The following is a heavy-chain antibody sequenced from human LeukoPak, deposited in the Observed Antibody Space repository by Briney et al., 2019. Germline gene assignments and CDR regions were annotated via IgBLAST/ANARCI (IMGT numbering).Heavy chain of an antibody. CDR1: GDSISSFY. V-gene: IGHV4-59*01. D-gene: IGHD2-15*01. CDR2: ISYSGST. J-gene: IGHJ4*02. CDR3: ARGVVAAPQTFDY. Sequence: SETLSLTCTVSGDSISSFYWSWIRQPPGKGLEWIGYISYSGSTNYNPSLKSRVTISVGTSKNQFSLKLTSVTAADTAVYYCARGVVAAPQTFDYWGQGTLVTVSS.